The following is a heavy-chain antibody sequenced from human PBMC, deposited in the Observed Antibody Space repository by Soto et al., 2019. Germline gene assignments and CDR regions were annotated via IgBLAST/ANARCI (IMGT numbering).Heavy chain of an antibody. V-gene: IGHV1-58*01. CDR1: GFTFTSSA. CDR2: IVVGSGNT. D-gene: IGHD6-13*01. Sequence: SVKVSCKASGFTFTSSAVQWVRQARGQRLEWIGWIVVGSGNTNYAQKFQERVTITRDMSTSTAYMELSSLRSEDTAVYYCAAGGGSSCPYYYYGMDVWGQGTTVTVSS. CDR3: AAGGGSSCPYYYYGMDV. J-gene: IGHJ6*02.